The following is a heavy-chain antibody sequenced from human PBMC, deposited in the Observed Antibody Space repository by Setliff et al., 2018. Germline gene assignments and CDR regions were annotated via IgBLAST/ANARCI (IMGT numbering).Heavy chain of an antibody. D-gene: IGHD2-21*02. J-gene: IGHJ6*02. V-gene: IGHV3-33*08. CDR2: IWNDGSNK. Sequence: PGGSLRLSCAASGFTFSDYYMSWIRQAPGKGLEWVALIWNDGSNKFYGDSVRGRFTISRDNSKSTLYLQMDSLRAEDAAIYYCARNWVTAQHYYYGMDVWGQGTTVTVSS. CDR3: ARNWVTAQHYYYGMDV. CDR1: GFTFSDYY.